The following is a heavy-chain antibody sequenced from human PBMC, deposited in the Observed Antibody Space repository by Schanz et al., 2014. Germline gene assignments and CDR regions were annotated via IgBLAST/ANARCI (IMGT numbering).Heavy chain of an antibody. CDR3: ARAESYYGSGSYFQRRAQAFDI. V-gene: IGHV4-34*01. CDR1: GGSSSDCY. D-gene: IGHD3-10*01. CDR2: INHSGGT. Sequence: QVQLQQWGAGLLKASETLSLTCAVYGGSSSDCYWSWIRQPPGKGLEWIGEINHSGGTNYSPSLKSRVTMSVDTSKNQFSLILPSVTAADTAVYYCARAESYYGSGSYFQRRAQAFDIWGRGTMVTVSS. J-gene: IGHJ3*02.